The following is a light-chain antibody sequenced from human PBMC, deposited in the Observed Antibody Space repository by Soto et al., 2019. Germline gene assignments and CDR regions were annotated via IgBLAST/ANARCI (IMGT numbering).Light chain of an antibody. CDR3: QHYNSYSEA. CDR2: KAS. J-gene: IGKJ1*01. CDR1: QSISSW. V-gene: IGKV1-5*03. Sequence: EIQMTQSPSTLSASVGDRVTITCRASQSISSWLAWYQQKPGKAPTLLIYKASSLESGVPSRFSGSGSGTEFTLTISSLQPDDFATYYCQHYNSYSEAFGQGTKVDIK.